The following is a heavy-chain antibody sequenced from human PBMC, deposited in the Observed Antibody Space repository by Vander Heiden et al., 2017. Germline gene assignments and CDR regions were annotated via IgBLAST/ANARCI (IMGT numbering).Heavy chain of an antibody. J-gene: IGHJ5*02. CDR1: GFTFSTEF. Sequence: EVQPLESGGGLLQPGGSLRTNCATSGFTFSTEFMTWVRQAPGQGLAWVSTISGTYGNTYYADSVMGRFTISRDNSNNTFFLQMNSLRADDTAIYYCARGGAWLQPHFDNWGQGTLVTVSS. CDR3: ARGGAWLQPHFDN. CDR2: ISGTYGNT. V-gene: IGHV3-23*01. D-gene: IGHD6-19*01.